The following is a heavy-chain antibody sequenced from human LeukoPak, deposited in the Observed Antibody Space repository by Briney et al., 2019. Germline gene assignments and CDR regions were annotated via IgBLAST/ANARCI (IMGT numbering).Heavy chain of an antibody. D-gene: IGHD3-10*01. CDR3: AREFAPMVGNAFNI. CDR2: INPSGGRT. CDR1: GYTFTNYD. V-gene: IGHV1-46*01. Sequence: ASVKASCKASGYTFTNYDIHWVRQAPGQGLEWMGTINPSGGRTSYTKKFQGRVIMTRDPSTSTVYMELSSLRSDDTAVYYCAREFAPMVGNAFNIWGQGTVVTVSS. J-gene: IGHJ3*02.